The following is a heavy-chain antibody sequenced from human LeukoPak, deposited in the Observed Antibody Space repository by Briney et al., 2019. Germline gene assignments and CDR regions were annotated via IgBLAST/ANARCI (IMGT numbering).Heavy chain of an antibody. CDR3: ANTQGYCSGGSCYSGYYYYYMDV. CDR2: ISYDGSNK. CDR1: GFTFSSYG. V-gene: IGHV3-30*18. D-gene: IGHD2-15*01. J-gene: IGHJ6*03. Sequence: GGSLRLSYAASGFTFSSYGMHWVRQAPGKGLEWVAVISYDGSNKYYADSVKGRFTISRDNSKNTLYLQMNSLRAEDTAVYYCANTQGYCSGGSCYSGYYYYYMDVWGKGTTVTVSS.